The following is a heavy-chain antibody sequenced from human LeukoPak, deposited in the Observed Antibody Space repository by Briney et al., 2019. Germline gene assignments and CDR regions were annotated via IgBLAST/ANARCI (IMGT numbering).Heavy chain of an antibody. Sequence: ASVKVSCKASGYIFTAHYMHWVRQAPGQGLEWMGWINANTGDTNYAQKFQGRVTMTRDTSISTAYMELRRLRSDDTAVYYCAKEGLRFWGKGTQVTVSS. D-gene: IGHD3-3*01. V-gene: IGHV1-2*02. CDR2: INANTGDT. CDR3: AKEGLRF. CDR1: GYIFTAHY. J-gene: IGHJ4*02.